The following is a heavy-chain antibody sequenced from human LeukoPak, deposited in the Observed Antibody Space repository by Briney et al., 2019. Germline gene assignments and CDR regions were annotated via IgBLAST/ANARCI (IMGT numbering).Heavy chain of an antibody. J-gene: IGHJ4*02. V-gene: IGHV3-23*01. D-gene: IGHD3-3*01. CDR1: GFTFSSYA. CDR2: ISGSGGST. CDR3: AKEKTLATYYDFWSGYISDY. Sequence: QPGGSLRLSCAASGFTFSSYAMSWVRQAPGKGLEWVSGISGSGGSTHYADSVKGRFTISRDNSKNTLYLQMNSLRAEDTAVYYCAKEKTLATYYDFWSGYISDYWGQGTLVTVSS.